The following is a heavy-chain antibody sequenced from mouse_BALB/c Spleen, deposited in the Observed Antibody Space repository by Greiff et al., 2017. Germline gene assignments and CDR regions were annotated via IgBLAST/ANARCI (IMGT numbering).Heavy chain of an antibody. D-gene: IGHD6-1*01. CDR2: INSNGGST. Sequence: DVMLVESGGGLVQPGGSLKLSCAASGFTFSSYGMSWVRQTPDKRLELVATINSNGGSTYYPDSVKGRFTISRDNAKNTLYLQMSSLKSEDTAMYYCARDEGSTYYYAMDYWGQGTSVTVSS. J-gene: IGHJ4*01. CDR1: GFTFSSYG. V-gene: IGHV5-6-3*01. CDR3: ARDEGSTYYYAMDY.